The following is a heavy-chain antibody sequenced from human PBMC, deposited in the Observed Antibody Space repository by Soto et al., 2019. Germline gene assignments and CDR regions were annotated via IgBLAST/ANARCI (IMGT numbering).Heavy chain of an antibody. CDR1: GGAISSYY. V-gene: IGHV4-59*01. CDR3: ARADGSGSLGI. Sequence: PSETLSLTCTVSGGAISSYYWSWFRQPPGKGLEWIGYIYYSGSTNYNPSLKSRVTISVDTSKNQFSLKLSSVTAADTAVYYCARADGSGSLGIWGQGTMVTVSS. J-gene: IGHJ3*02. CDR2: IYYSGST. D-gene: IGHD3-10*01.